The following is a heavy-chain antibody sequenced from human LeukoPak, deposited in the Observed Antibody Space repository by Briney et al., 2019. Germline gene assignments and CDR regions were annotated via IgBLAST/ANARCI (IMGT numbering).Heavy chain of an antibody. V-gene: IGHV4-39*07. J-gene: IGHJ4*02. D-gene: IGHD1-26*01. CDR2: IYSDGSA. Sequence: PSETLSLSCTVSGASISSTDYFWGWMRQSPGKGLEWIGGIYSDGSASYAPSLKSRPTISVDTSKNQFSLNLSSVTAADTAVYYWARGGKWEDDVGFDYWGQGALVTVSS. CDR3: ARGGKWEDDVGFDY. CDR1: GASISSTDYF.